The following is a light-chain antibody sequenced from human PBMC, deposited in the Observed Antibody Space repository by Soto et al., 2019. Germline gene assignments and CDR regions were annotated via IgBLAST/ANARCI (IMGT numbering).Light chain of an antibody. J-gene: IGKJ1*01. CDR1: QSVSSN. V-gene: IGKV3-15*01. CDR2: GAY. Sequence: ETVMTQSPATLSVSPGEGATLSCRASQSVSSNLVWYQHRPGQAHRLLIYGAYTRATDIQARFSGSGSGTDFTLTIRSLQAEDVAVYYCKQYFSTPQTFGQGTKVDIK. CDR3: KQYFSTPQT.